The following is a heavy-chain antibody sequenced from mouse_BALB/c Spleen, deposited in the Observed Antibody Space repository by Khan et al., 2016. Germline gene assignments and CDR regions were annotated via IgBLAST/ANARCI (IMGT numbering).Heavy chain of an antibody. CDR2: IWAGGST. J-gene: IGHJ4*01. V-gene: IGHV2-9*02. D-gene: IGHD1-1*01. Sequence: QVQLKESGPGLAAPSQSLSITCTVSGFSLTSYCVHWVRQPPGKGLEWLGVIWAGGSTNYNSAHMSRLSISTDNSKSHVFLKMNSMQTHDTAMYYCARDFITTVVGYYDARDCWGQGTSVTVCS. CDR3: ARDFITTVVGYYDARDC. CDR1: GFSLTSYC.